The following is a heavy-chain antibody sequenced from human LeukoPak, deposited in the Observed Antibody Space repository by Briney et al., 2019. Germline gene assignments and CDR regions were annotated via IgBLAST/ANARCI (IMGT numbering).Heavy chain of an antibody. CDR2: ISGSGGST. D-gene: IGHD1-14*01. J-gene: IGHJ4*02. V-gene: IGHV3-23*01. CDR3: AKDPRYRQFDY. Sequence: GSLRLSCAASGFTFSNYAMRWVRQAPGKGLEWVSGISGSGGSTYYADSVKGRFTISRDNSKNTLYLQMNSLRAEDTAVYYCAKDPRYRQFDYWGQGTLVTVSS. CDR1: GFTFSNYA.